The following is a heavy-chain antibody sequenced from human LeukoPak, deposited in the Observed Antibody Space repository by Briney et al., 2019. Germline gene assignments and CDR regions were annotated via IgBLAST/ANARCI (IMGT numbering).Heavy chain of an antibody. V-gene: IGHV3-21*01. CDR3: AAHSSGVYYYYMDV. Sequence: PGGSLRLSCAASGFTFSSYSMNWVRQAPGKGLEWVSSISSSSSYIYYADSVKGGFTISRDNAKNSLYLQMNSLRAEDTAVYYCAAHSSGVYYYYMDVWGKGTTVTVSS. CDR2: ISSSSSYI. D-gene: IGHD3-22*01. J-gene: IGHJ6*03. CDR1: GFTFSSYS.